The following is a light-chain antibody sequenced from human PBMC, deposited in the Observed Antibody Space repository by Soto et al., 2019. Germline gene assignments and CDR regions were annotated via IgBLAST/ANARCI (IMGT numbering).Light chain of an antibody. CDR1: SSDVGGYNY. CDR3: SSYTSSSTYV. CDR2: DVS. Sequence: QSALTQTASVSGSPGQSITISCTGTSSDVGGYNYVSWYQQHPGKAPKLRIYDVSNRPSGVSNRYSVSKSGNTAPLTISGLHAEDEADYYCSSYTSSSTYVFGTGTKLTVL. V-gene: IGLV2-14*01. J-gene: IGLJ1*01.